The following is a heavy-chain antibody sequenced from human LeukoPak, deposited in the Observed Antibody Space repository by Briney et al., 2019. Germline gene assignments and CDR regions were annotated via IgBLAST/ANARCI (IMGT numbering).Heavy chain of an antibody. J-gene: IGHJ4*02. D-gene: IGHD3-16*01. V-gene: IGHV3-53*04. CDR3: LRQGVGDPPR. Sequence: PGGSLRLSCAASGFTDSSNDMSWVRQAPGKGLEWVSLIYAGGSSSAFYADSVKGRFTGSRHDSKNTLDLQMNGLRADDTAVYYCLRQGVGDPPRWGQGTLVTVSS. CDR1: GFTDSSND. CDR2: IYAGGSSSA.